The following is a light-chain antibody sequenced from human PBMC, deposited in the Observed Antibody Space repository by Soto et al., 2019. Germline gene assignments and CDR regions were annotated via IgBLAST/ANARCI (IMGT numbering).Light chain of an antibody. Sequence: DVQMTQSPSSLSASIGDRVTVTCRASQSISRWLSWYQQKPGKAPKLLIYDVSSLESGVPSRFSSSGSGTEFTLTINGLQPDDFATYYCQQYDGYSPQTFGQGTKVDIK. CDR2: DVS. CDR1: QSISRW. V-gene: IGKV1-5*01. J-gene: IGKJ1*01. CDR3: QQYDGYSPQT.